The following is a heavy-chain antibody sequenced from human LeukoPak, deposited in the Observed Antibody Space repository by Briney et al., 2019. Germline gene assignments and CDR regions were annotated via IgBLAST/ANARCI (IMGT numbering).Heavy chain of an antibody. Sequence: ASVKVSCKASGYTFTNNYMHWVRQAPGQGLEWMGIINPSGDNTWYAQKFQGRVTLTRDMATSTDYMEVSSLRSEDTAVYYCARGPVALDYWGQGTLITVSS. J-gene: IGHJ4*02. CDR3: ARGPVALDY. CDR2: INPSGDNT. CDR1: GYTFTNNY. D-gene: IGHD6-19*01. V-gene: IGHV1-46*01.